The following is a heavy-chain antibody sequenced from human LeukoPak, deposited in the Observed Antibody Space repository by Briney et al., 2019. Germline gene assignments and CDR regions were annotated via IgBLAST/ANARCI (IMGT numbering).Heavy chain of an antibody. CDR1: GFTVSSNY. CDR3: ASNTSYGGRDRGFDY. CDR2: IYSGGST. Sequence: PGGSLRLSCAASGFTVSSNYMSWVRQAPGKGLEWVSVIYSGGSTYYADSVKGRFTISRDNSKNTLYLQMNSLRAEDTAVYYCASNTSYGGRDRGFDYWGQGTLVTVSS. J-gene: IGHJ4*02. V-gene: IGHV3-66*01. D-gene: IGHD1-26*01.